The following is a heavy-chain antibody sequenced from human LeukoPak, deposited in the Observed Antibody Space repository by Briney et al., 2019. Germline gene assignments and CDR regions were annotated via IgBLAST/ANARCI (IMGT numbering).Heavy chain of an antibody. J-gene: IGHJ4*02. D-gene: IGHD5-18*01. CDR1: GFTFSSYA. CDR2: ISGSGGST. Sequence: GGSLRPSCAASGFTFSSYAMSWVRQAPGKGLEWVSAISGSGGSTYYADSVKGRFTISRDNSKNTLYLQMNSLRAEDTAVYYCAKVWSAGYSYGYSYYFDYWGQGTLVTVSS. CDR3: AKVWSAGYSYGYSYYFDY. V-gene: IGHV3-23*01.